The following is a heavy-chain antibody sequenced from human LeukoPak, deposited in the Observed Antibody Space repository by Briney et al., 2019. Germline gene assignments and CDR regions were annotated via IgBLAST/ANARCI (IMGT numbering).Heavy chain of an antibody. CDR1: GYTFTGYY. D-gene: IGHD3-3*01. V-gene: IGHV1-2*06. CDR3: ARAGYYDFWSGVALDYYYYGMDV. J-gene: IGHJ6*02. Sequence: ASVKVSCKASGYTFTGYYMHWVRQAPGQGLEWMGRINPNSGGTNYAQKFQGRVTMTRDTSISTAYMELSRLRSDDTAVYYCARAGYYDFWSGVALDYYYYGMDVWGQGTTVTVSS. CDR2: INPNSGGT.